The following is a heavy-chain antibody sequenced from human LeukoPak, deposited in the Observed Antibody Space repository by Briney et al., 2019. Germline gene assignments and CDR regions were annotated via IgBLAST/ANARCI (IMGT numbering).Heavy chain of an antibody. CDR2: INWNGGST. CDR3: ARTYSGYDGAYYFNY. J-gene: IGHJ4*02. D-gene: IGHD5-12*01. CDR1: GFTFDDYG. V-gene: IGHV3-20*04. Sequence: GGSLRLSCAASGFTFDDYGMSWVRQAPGKGLEWVSGINWNGGSTGYADSVKGRFTISRDNAKNSLYLQMNSLRAEDTALYYCARTYSGYDGAYYFNYWGQGTLVTVSS.